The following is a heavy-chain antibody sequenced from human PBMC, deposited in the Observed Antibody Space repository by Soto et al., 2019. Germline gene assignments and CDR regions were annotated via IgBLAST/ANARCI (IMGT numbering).Heavy chain of an antibody. J-gene: IGHJ4*02. CDR2: LYYSGTT. CDR1: GGYISSSSYY. CDR3: ARQLGTTYFDE. D-gene: IGHD1-26*01. Sequence: NPSETLSLTCTVSGGYISSSSYYWGWIRQPPGKGLEWIGSLYYSGTTYYNPSLKGRVTISVDTSKNQFSLKLSSVTAADTAVYYCARQLGTTYFDEWGQGTLVTVSS. V-gene: IGHV4-39*01.